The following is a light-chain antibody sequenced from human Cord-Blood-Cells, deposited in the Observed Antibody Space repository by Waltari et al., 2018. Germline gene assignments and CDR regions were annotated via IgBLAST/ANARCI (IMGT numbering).Light chain of an antibody. CDR3: SSYTSSSTLYG. Sequence: QSALTQPASVYASTRQPSTTSCTRTRSDVGGYYHVSWYQQPPGKAPKLMIYEVSYRPSGVSNRFSGSKSGNTASLTISGLQAEDEADYYCSSYTSSSTLYGFGTGTKVTVL. V-gene: IGLV2-14*01. J-gene: IGLJ1*01. CDR1: RSDVGGYYH. CDR2: EVS.